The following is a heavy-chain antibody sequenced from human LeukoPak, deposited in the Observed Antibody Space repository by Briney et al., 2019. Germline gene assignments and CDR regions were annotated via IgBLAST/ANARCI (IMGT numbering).Heavy chain of an antibody. J-gene: IGHJ4*02. CDR2: IKSKIDGGTT. CDR1: GFTFSDAW. V-gene: IGHV3-15*01. D-gene: IGHD3-9*01. Sequence: PGGSLRLSCAASGFTFSDAWMSWVRQAPGKGLEWVGRIKSKIDGGTTDYAALVKGRFTISRDDPKNTLYLQMNSLKTEDTAVYYCSALTTNDYWGQGTLVTVSS. CDR3: SALTTNDY.